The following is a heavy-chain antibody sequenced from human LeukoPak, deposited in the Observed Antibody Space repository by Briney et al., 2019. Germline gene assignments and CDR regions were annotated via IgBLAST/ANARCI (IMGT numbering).Heavy chain of an antibody. Sequence: GGSLRLSCAASGFTLSDSVMHWVRQASGKGLEWVGRIRSKTNNYATAYAASVNGRFTISRDDSKNTAYLQMNSLKVEDTAVYYCAREFSWSGRDIWGQGTLVTVSS. J-gene: IGHJ1*01. CDR1: GFTLSDSV. V-gene: IGHV3-73*01. CDR3: AREFSWSGRDI. D-gene: IGHD1-14*01. CDR2: IRSKTNNYAT.